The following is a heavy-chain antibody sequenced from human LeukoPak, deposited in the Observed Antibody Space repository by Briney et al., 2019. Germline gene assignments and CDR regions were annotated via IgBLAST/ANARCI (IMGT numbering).Heavy chain of an antibody. CDR2: INPSGGST. J-gene: IGHJ6*02. CDR1: GYTFTGYY. Sequence: GASVKVSCKASGYTFTGYYMHWVRQAPGQGLEWMGIINPSGGSTSYAQKFQGRVTMTRDTSTSTVYMELSSLRSEDTAVYYCARDAHGGLAVAGYYYGMDVWGQGTTVTVSS. D-gene: IGHD6-19*01. V-gene: IGHV1-46*01. CDR3: ARDAHGGLAVAGYYYGMDV.